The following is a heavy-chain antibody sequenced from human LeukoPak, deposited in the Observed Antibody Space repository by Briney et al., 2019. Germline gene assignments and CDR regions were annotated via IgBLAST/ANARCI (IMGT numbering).Heavy chain of an antibody. CDR2: IRPDGNVA. J-gene: IGHJ4*02. CDR3: ARDDHWGWDK. D-gene: IGHD7-27*01. CDR1: GFSFSENW. V-gene: IGHV3-7*01. Sequence: GGSLRLSCAASGFSFSENWMSWVRQAPGKGPEWVANIRPDGNVAFHVDFVKGRFSISRDNAKNTLYLQMNGLRVEDTALYYCARDDHWGWDKWDRGTLVTVSS.